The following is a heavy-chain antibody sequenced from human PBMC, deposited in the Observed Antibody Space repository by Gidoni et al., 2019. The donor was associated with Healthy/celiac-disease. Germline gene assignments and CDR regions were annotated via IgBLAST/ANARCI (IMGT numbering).Heavy chain of an antibody. CDR3: ARDTSFSSASDAFDI. Sequence: EVQLVESGGGLVPPGGSLSLSCAASGFTFSSYSMNWVRQAPGKGLEWFSSISSSSSYIYYADAVKGRFTISRDNAKNSLYLQMNSLRAEDTAVYYCARDTSFSSASDAFDIWGQGTMVTVSS. CDR2: ISSSSSYI. D-gene: IGHD6-25*01. CDR1: GFTFSSYS. V-gene: IGHV3-21*01. J-gene: IGHJ3*02.